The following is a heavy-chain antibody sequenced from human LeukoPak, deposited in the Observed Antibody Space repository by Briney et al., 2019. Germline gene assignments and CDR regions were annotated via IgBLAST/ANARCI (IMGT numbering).Heavy chain of an antibody. CDR1: GGSISSYY. CDR2: IYTSGST. Sequence: SETLSLTCTVSGGSISSYYRSWIRQPAGKGLEWIGRIYTSGSTNYNPSLKSRVTMSVDTSKNQFSLKLSSVTAADTAVYYCARVDFWSGYLDYWGQGTLVTVSS. D-gene: IGHD3-3*01. V-gene: IGHV4-4*07. J-gene: IGHJ4*02. CDR3: ARVDFWSGYLDY.